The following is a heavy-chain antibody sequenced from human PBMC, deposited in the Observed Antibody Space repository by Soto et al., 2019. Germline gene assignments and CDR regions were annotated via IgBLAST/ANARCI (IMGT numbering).Heavy chain of an antibody. CDR2: IWYDGSNK. J-gene: IGHJ6*02. Sequence: GGSLRLSCAASGFTFSSYGMHWVRQAPGKGLEWVAVIWYDGSNKYYADSVKGRFTISRDNSKNTLYLQMNSLRAEDTAVYYWAIDREYSSGCLLYYYYGMDVWGQGATVADSS. CDR1: GFTFSSYG. CDR3: AIDREYSSGCLLYYYYGMDV. D-gene: IGHD6-19*01. V-gene: IGHV3-33*01.